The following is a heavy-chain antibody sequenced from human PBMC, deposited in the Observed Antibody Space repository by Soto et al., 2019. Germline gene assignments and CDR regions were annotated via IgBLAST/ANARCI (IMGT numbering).Heavy chain of an antibody. D-gene: IGHD1-26*01. J-gene: IGHJ4*02. CDR3: ARGAIVGATWSFDY. CDR2: IYYSGNI. CDR1: GGSIIGSSYH. V-gene: IGHV4-39*07. Sequence: LGTPFPPRTFSGGSIIGSSYHRGWNRQPPGKGLEWIGTIYYSGNIYYNPSLKSRVTISVDTSKNQFSLKLSSVTAADTAVYYCARGAIVGATWSFDYWGQGTLVTVSS.